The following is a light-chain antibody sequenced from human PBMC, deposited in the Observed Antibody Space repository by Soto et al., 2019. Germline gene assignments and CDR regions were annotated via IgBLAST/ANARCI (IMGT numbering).Light chain of an antibody. J-gene: IGLJ1*01. V-gene: IGLV2-23*02. CDR3: CSYAGSSTPYV. CDR2: EVS. CDR1: SSDVGSYNL. Sequence: VLTQPASVSGSPGQSITISCTGTSSDVGSYNLVSWYQQHPGKAPKLMIYEVSKRPSGVSNRFSGSKSGNTASLTISGLQAEDEADYYCCSYAGSSTPYVFGNGTKVTVL.